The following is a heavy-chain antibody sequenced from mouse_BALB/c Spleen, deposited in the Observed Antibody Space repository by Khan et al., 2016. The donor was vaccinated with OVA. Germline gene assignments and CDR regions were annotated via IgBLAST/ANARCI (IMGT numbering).Heavy chain of an antibody. CDR2: INPSTAYT. CDR1: GYTFINYW. Sequence: VKLQESGAELAKPGASVKMSCKASGYTFINYWILWVKQRPGQGLEWIGYINPSTAYTEYNQNFKEKATLTADKSSRTAYMQLSSLTSEDSAVYYCARRGLRWDFDYCGQGTTLTVSS. CDR3: ARRGLRWDFDY. D-gene: IGHD1-1*01. J-gene: IGHJ2*01. V-gene: IGHV1-7*01.